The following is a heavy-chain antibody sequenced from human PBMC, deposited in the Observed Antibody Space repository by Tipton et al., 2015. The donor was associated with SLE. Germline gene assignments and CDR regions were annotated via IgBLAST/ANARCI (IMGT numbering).Heavy chain of an antibody. J-gene: IGHJ1*01. Sequence: TLSLTCAVYGGSFSGYYWSWIRQPPGKGLEWIGEINHSGSTNYNPSLKSRVTISVDTSKNQFSLKLSSVTAADTAVYYCARRSSGWYSDFQHWGQGTLVTVSS. D-gene: IGHD6-19*01. V-gene: IGHV4-34*01. CDR3: ARRSSGWYSDFQH. CDR2: INHSGST. CDR1: GGSFSGYY.